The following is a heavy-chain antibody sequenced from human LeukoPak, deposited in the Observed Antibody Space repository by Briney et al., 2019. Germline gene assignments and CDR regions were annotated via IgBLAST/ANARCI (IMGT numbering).Heavy chain of an antibody. CDR1: GGSISTYY. CDR3: ARGRWLPNAFDI. J-gene: IGHJ3*02. V-gene: IGHV4-59*01. CDR2: IYYSGRT. Sequence: SETLSLTCTVSGGSISTYYWSWIRQPPGQGLEYIGYIYYSGRTDYNPSLKSRVTISVDTSKHQFSMKLKSVTAADTAVYFCARGRWLPNAFDIWGQGTMVTVFS. D-gene: IGHD5-24*01.